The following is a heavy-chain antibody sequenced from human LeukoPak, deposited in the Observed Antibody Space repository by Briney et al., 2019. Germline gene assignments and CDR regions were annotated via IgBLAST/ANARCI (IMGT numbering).Heavy chain of an antibody. J-gene: IGHJ3*02. CDR3: ARPSTYYYDSSGHGAFDI. Sequence: KASQTLSLTCTVSGGSISNLNYYWSWIRQPAGKGLEWIGRIYASGSSNYNPSLKSRVTISADTSKNQFSLKLSSVTAADTAVYYCARPSTYYYDSSGHGAFDIWGQGTMVTVSS. D-gene: IGHD3-22*01. V-gene: IGHV4-61*02. CDR2: IYASGSS. CDR1: GGSISNLNYY.